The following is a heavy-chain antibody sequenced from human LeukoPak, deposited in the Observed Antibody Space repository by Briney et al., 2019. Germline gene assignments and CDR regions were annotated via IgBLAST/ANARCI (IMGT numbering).Heavy chain of an antibody. Sequence: PGGSLRLSCAASGFIFSDYWMHWVRQAPGKGLVWVSRTYSDGNKTTYADSVKGRFTISRDNAENTLYLQMNSLRAEDTAVYYCARVVRYYDPYYFDSWGQGTLVTVSS. CDR1: GFIFSDYW. V-gene: IGHV3-74*01. CDR3: ARVVRYYDPYYFDS. D-gene: IGHD3-16*01. CDR2: TYSDGNKT. J-gene: IGHJ4*02.